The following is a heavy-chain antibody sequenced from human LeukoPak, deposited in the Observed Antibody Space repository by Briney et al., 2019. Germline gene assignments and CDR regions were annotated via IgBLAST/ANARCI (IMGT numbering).Heavy chain of an antibody. CDR1: GGSISSGDYY. CDR3: ARGQDYYDSSGLFDY. Sequence: SQTLSLTCTVSGGSISSGDYYWSWIRQPPGKGLEWIGYIYYSGSTYYNPSLKSRVTISVDTSKNQFSLKLSSVTAADTAVYYCARGQDYYDSSGLFDYWGQGTLVTVSS. V-gene: IGHV4-30-4*01. J-gene: IGHJ4*02. D-gene: IGHD3-22*01. CDR2: IYYSGST.